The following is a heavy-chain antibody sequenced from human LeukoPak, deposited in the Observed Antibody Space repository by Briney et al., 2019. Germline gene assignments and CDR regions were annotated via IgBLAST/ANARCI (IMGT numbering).Heavy chain of an antibody. V-gene: IGHV3-64D*06. CDR3: VKDLNGTWSFDY. D-gene: IGHD2-8*01. CDR1: GITFSAYF. CDR2: ISSNEYDT. Sequence: GSLRLSCSASGITFSAYFMHWVRQAPGKGLEYVSSISSNEYDTYYADSVKGRFTISRDNSKNTLFLQMSSLRAEDTAVYYCVKDLNGTWSFDYWGQGTLVTVSS. J-gene: IGHJ4*02.